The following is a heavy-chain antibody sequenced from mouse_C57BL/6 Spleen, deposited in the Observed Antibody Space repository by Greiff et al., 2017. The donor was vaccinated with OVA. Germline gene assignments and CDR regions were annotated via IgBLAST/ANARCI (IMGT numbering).Heavy chain of an antibody. V-gene: IGHV1-52*01. CDR1: GYTFTSYW. J-gene: IGHJ3*01. D-gene: IGHD2-1*01. CDR2: IDPSDSET. CDR3: ARWDGNYGGFAY. Sequence: QVHVKQSGAELVRPGSSVKLSCKASGYTFTSYWMHWVKQRPIQGLEWIGNIDPSDSETHYNQKFKDKATLTVDKSSSTAYMQLSSLTSEDSAVYYCARWDGNYGGFAYWGQGTLVTVSA.